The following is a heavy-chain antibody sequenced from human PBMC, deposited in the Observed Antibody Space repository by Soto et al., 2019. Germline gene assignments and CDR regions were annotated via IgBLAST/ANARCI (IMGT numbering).Heavy chain of an antibody. CDR2: INVDSGDI. D-gene: IGHD2-15*01. V-gene: IGHV1-3*01. Sequence: QVQLVQSGAEVKKPGASVKVSCKASGYTFTNYAVQWVRQAPGQRLEWMAWINVDSGDIEYSKTFQDRVAITRDTSACTLYMELSSLTSEDTAVYYCAIVDCSDSWCYVPYHWGQGTLVTVSS. CDR1: GYTFTNYA. J-gene: IGHJ5*02. CDR3: AIVDCSDSWCYVPYH.